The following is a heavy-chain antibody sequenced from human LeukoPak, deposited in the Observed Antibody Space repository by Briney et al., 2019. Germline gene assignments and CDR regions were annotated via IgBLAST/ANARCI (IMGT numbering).Heavy chain of an antibody. D-gene: IGHD2-15*01. Sequence: SETLSLTCTVSGDSISSGDYYWSWIRQPPGKGLEWIGYIYSSGSTYYNPSLKSRVTISADTSKNQFSLKLSSVTAADTAVYYCARASYCSGGSCYSGGYYWGQGTLVTVSS. J-gene: IGHJ4*02. CDR2: IYSSGST. CDR3: ARASYCSGGSCYSGGYY. V-gene: IGHV4-30-4*01. CDR1: GDSISSGDYY.